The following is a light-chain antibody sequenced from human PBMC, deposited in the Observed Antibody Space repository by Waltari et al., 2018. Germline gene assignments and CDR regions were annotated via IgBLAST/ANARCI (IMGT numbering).Light chain of an antibody. J-gene: IGKJ1*01. CDR2: KAS. CDR1: QSITRW. Sequence: DIQMTQSPSTLSASVGDRVTISCRASQSITRWLAWYRQKPGEAPKSLIYKASTLESGVPSRFSGSGSGTEFTLTISSLQPDDFATYYCQQYKSPPWTFGQGTKVEIK. V-gene: IGKV1-5*03. CDR3: QQYKSPPWT.